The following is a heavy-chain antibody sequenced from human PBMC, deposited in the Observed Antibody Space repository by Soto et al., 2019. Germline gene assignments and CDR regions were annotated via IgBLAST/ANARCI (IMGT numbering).Heavy chain of an antibody. V-gene: IGHV4-61*01. CDR3: ARTMVGARAGYFDY. Sequence: SETLSLTCTVCCGSFSSGSYYWSWIRQPAANGLEGIGDIYYSGSTNYNPSVNSRVPISVDTSKNQFSLKLSSVTAADTAVYYCARTMVGARAGYFDYWGRGTLVTVSS. CDR1: CGSFSSGSYY. D-gene: IGHD1-26*01. CDR2: IYYSGST. J-gene: IGHJ4*02.